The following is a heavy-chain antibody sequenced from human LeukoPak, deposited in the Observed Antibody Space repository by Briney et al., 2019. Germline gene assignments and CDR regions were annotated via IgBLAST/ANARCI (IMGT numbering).Heavy chain of an antibody. J-gene: IGHJ4*02. CDR1: GFTFSSYA. D-gene: IGHD2-2*01. Sequence: GGSLRLSCAASGFTFSSYAMSWVRQAPGKGLEWVSAISGSGGSTYYADSVKGRFTISRDNSKNTLYLQMNSLRAEDTAMYYCARDECSSTSCYRTKGVDYWGQGTLVTVSS. V-gene: IGHV3-23*01. CDR2: ISGSGGST. CDR3: ARDECSSTSCYRTKGVDY.